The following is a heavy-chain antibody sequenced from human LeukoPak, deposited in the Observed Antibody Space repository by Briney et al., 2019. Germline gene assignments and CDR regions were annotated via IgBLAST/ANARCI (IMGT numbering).Heavy chain of an antibody. CDR1: GGSITSYY. CDR3: ARDLFYYYDSSGYAFDI. CDR2: VYYSGST. J-gene: IGHJ3*02. Sequence: PSETLSLTCTVSGGSITSYYWSWIRRPPGKGLEWIGYVYYSGSTNYNPSLESRVTLSVDTSKNQFSLKLSSVTAADTAVYYCARDLFYYYDSSGYAFDIWGQGTMVTVSS. D-gene: IGHD3-22*01. V-gene: IGHV4-59*01.